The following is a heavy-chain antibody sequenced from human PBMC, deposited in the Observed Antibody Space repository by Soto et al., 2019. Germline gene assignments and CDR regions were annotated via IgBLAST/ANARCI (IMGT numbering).Heavy chain of an antibody. D-gene: IGHD1-26*01. CDR2: ISGSGGST. V-gene: IGHV3-23*01. CDR1: GFTFSSYA. CDR3: AKKGGDSGYYYYYGMDV. Sequence: LRLSCAASGFTFSSYAMIWVRQAPGKVLEWVSAISGSGGSTYYADSVKGRFTISRDNSKNTLYLQMNSLRAEDTAVYYCAKKGGDSGYYYYYGMDVWGQGTTVTVSS. J-gene: IGHJ6*02.